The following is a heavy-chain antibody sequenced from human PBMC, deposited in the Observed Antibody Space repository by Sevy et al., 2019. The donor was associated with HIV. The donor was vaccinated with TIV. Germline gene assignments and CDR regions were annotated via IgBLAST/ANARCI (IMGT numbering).Heavy chain of an antibody. CDR1: GGSIITANYY. V-gene: IGHV4-31*03. J-gene: IGHJ4*02. CDR2: IYYTGST. Sequence: SETLSLTCTVSGGSIITANYYWTWIRQHPGKGLEWIGYIYYTGSTYYNPSLSNRVTLSVDTSKNQLSLTLRSVTAAETALYYCARGTIVPAATPYADSWGQGTLVTVSS. CDR3: ARGTIVPAATPYADS. D-gene: IGHD2-2*01.